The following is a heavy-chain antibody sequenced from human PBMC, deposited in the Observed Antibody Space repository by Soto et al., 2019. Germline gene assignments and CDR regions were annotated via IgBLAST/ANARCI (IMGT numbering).Heavy chain of an antibody. J-gene: IGHJ6*02. V-gene: IGHV1-69*06. Sequence: QVQLVQSGAEVKKPGSSVKVSCKASGGTFSSYAISWVRQAPGQGLEWMGGIIPIFGTANYAQKFQGRVTITADKSASTAYMELSSLRSEETDVYYCARDQAWNGGNSESYYYYGMDVWGQGTTVTVSS. D-gene: IGHD1-1*01. CDR2: IIPIFGTA. CDR1: GGTFSSYA. CDR3: ARDQAWNGGNSESYYYYGMDV.